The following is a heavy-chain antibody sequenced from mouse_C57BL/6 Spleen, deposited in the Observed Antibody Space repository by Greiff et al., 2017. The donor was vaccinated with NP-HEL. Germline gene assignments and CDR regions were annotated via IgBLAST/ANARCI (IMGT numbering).Heavy chain of an antibody. CDR2: IYPGSGST. Sequence: QVQLQQPGAELVKPGASVKMSCKASGYTFTSYWITWVKQRPGQGLEWIGDIYPGSGSTNYNEKFKSKATLTVDTSSSTAYMQLSSLTSEDSAVYYGAREGSNPAWFAYWGQGTLVTVSA. J-gene: IGHJ3*01. D-gene: IGHD2-5*01. V-gene: IGHV1-55*01. CDR1: GYTFTSYW. CDR3: AREGSNPAWFAY.